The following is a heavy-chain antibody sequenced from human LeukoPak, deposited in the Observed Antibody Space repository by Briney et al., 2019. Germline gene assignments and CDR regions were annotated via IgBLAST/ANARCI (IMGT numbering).Heavy chain of an antibody. CDR3: ASDSRVDFWSGYLFDY. Sequence: PGGSLRLSCAASGFTFSSYSMNWVRQAPGKGLEWVSSISSSSSYIYYADSVKGRFTISRDNAKNSLYLQMNSLRAEDTAVYYCASDSRVDFWSGYLFDYWGQGTLVTASS. CDR1: GFTFSSYS. CDR2: ISSSSSYI. J-gene: IGHJ4*02. V-gene: IGHV3-21*01. D-gene: IGHD3-3*01.